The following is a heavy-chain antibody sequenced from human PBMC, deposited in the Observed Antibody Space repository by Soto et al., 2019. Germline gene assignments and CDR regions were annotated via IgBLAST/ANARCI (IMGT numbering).Heavy chain of an antibody. CDR3: ARDLPVTRLYFRAGLVY. V-gene: IGHV1-69*01. CDR1: GGTFSSYA. Sequence: QVQLVQSGAEVKKPGSSVKVSCKASGGTFSSYAISWVRQAPGQGLEWMGGIIPIFGRGYYGQKFQGRVTIPAGDSTHTAYMDLSVLRPEDTAVFYCARDLPVTRLYFRAGLVYLCQEPLVTVSS. J-gene: IGHJ4*02. D-gene: IGHD3-10*02. CDR2: IIPIFGRG.